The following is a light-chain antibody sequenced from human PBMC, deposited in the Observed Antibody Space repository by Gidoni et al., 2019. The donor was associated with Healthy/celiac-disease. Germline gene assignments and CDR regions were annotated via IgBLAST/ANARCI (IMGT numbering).Light chain of an antibody. CDR1: SRDVGGYNY. V-gene: IGLV2-14*01. Sequence: QSALTQPASVSGSPGQSLTIPCTGTSRDVGGYNYVSWYQQHPGTAPKLMIYEVSNRPSGVSNRFAGSKSGNTASLTISGLQAEDEADYYCSSYTSSSPWVFGGGTKLTVL. CDR2: EVS. CDR3: SSYTSSSPWV. J-gene: IGLJ3*02.